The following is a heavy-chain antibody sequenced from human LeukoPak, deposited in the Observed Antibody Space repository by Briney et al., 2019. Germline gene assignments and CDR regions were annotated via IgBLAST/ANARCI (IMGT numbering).Heavy chain of an antibody. CDR2: IYYSGNT. CDR1: GGSISSYY. Sequence: SETLSLTCTVSGGSISSYYWSWIRQPPGKGLEWIGYIYYSGNTNYNPSLKSRVTISVDTSKNQFSLKLSSVTAADTAVYYCARQEYSSGWYEGDNWFDPWGQGTLVTVSS. V-gene: IGHV4-59*08. CDR3: ARQEYSSGWYEGDNWFDP. J-gene: IGHJ5*02. D-gene: IGHD6-19*01.